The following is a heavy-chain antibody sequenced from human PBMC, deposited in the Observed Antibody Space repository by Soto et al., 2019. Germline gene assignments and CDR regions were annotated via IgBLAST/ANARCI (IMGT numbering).Heavy chain of an antibody. V-gene: IGHV1-69*01. J-gene: IGHJ5*02. CDR1: GGTFSSYA. CDR2: IVPIFGTA. D-gene: IGHD1-7*01. Sequence: QVQLVQSGAEVKKPGSSVKVSCKASGGTFSSYAISWVRQAPGQGLEWMGGIVPIFGTAKYAQKFLGRVTITADESTSTAYMELSSLRSEDTAVYYCARELELTPSNWCDPWGQGTLVTVSS. CDR3: ARELELTPSNWCDP.